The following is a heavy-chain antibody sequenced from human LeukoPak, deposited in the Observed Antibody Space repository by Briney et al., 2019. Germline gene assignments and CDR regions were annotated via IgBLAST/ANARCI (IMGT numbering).Heavy chain of an antibody. V-gene: IGHV3-21*01. Sequence: GGSLRLSCAASGFTFSRYNVNWVRQAPGKGLEWVSSISSSSTNIYYADSVKGRFTISRDNAKNSLYLQMNSLRVEDTAVYYCARSGSRSSSWFNWFDPWGQGTLVTVSS. CDR2: ISSSSTNI. CDR1: GFTFSRYN. D-gene: IGHD6-13*01. J-gene: IGHJ5*02. CDR3: ARSGSRSSSWFNWFDP.